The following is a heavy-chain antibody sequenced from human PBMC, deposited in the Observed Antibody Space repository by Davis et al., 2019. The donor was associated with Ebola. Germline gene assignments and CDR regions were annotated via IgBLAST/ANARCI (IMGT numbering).Heavy chain of an antibody. CDR1: GYNFKTKY. J-gene: IGHJ5*02. V-gene: IGHV1-69*13. CDR2: IIPIFGTA. Sequence: SVKVSCKASGYNFKTKYMNWVRQAPGQGLEWMGGIIPIFGTANYAQKFQGRVTITADESTSTAYMELSSLRSEDTAVYYCARDYSGSYYGAPGFDPWGQGTLVTVSS. CDR3: ARDYSGSYYGAPGFDP. D-gene: IGHD1-26*01.